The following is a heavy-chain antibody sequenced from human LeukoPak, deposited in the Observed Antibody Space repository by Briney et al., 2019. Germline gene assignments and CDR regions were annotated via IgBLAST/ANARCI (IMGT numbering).Heavy chain of an antibody. CDR2: IYSSGST. CDR3: ARYNWGYGAFDY. CDR1: GVSISGYY. Sequence: SETLSLTCTVSGVSISGYYWSWIRQSPGKGLEWIGYIYSSGSTNYNPSLNGRVTISVDTSNNHFSLKLVSVAAADTAVYFCARYNWGYGAFDYWGQGTLVAVSS. V-gene: IGHV4-59*01. D-gene: IGHD1-20*01. J-gene: IGHJ4*02.